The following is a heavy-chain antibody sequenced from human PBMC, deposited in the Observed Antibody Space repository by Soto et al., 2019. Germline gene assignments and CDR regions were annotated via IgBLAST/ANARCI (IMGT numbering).Heavy chain of an antibody. CDR2: MNPNSGNT. CDR3: ARGRDFYYYESSGYYGY. Sequence: QVQLVQSGAEVTKPGASVKVSCKASGYTFTSYDINWVRQATGQGLEWMGWMNPNSGNTGYAQKCQGRVTMTRNTSISTAYMELSSLRSEDTAVYYCARGRDFYYYESSGYYGYWGQGTLVTVSS. D-gene: IGHD3-22*01. CDR1: GYTFTSYD. V-gene: IGHV1-8*01. J-gene: IGHJ4*02.